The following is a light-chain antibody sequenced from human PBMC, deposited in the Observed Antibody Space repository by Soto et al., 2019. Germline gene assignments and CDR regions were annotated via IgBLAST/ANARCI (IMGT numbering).Light chain of an antibody. Sequence: EIVMTQSPATLSVSPGERATLSCRASQSVSSNLAWYQQKPGQAPRLLIYGASTRATGIPARFSGSGSGTEFTLTISSLQSEDFAVCYCQQYNNWPQTFGQRTKVEIK. CDR3: QQYNNWPQT. CDR2: GAS. CDR1: QSVSSN. V-gene: IGKV3-15*01. J-gene: IGKJ1*01.